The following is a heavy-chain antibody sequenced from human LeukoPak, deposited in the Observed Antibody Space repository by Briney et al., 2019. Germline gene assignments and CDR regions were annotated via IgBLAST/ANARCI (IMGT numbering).Heavy chain of an antibody. CDR2: INSDGSST. D-gene: IGHD1-1*01. V-gene: IGHV3-74*01. CDR1: GFTFSSYW. J-gene: IGHJ4*02. Sequence: GGSLRLSCAASGFTFSSYWMHWVRHAPGKGLVWVSRINSDGSSTTYADSVKGRFTISRDNTKNTQYLQMNSLRAEDTAVYYCARAGNWNPSNFDYWGQGTLVTVSS. CDR3: ARAGNWNPSNFDY.